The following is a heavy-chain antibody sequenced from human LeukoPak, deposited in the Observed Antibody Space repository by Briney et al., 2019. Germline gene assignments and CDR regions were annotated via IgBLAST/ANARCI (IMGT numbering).Heavy chain of an antibody. J-gene: IGHJ4*02. V-gene: IGHV1-69*05. CDR2: IIPIFGTA. D-gene: IGHD1-26*01. CDR1: GGTFSRYA. Sequence: ASVKVSCKASGGTFSRYAISWVRQAPGQGLEWMGRIIPIFGTANYAQKFQGRVTITTDESTSTAYMELSSLRSEDTAVYYCARATSGYFDYWGQGTLVTVSS. CDR3: ARATSGYFDY.